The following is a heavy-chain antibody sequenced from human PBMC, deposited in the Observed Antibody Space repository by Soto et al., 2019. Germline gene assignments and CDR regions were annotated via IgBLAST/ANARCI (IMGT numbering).Heavy chain of an antibody. CDR2: IYYSGST. CDR1: GGSISSYY. CDR3: ARVGGYCSGGSCLFHLDY. V-gene: IGHV4-59*01. J-gene: IGHJ4*02. D-gene: IGHD2-15*01. Sequence: PSETLSLTCTVSGGSISSYYWSWIRQPPGKGLEWIGYIYYSGSTNYNPSLKSRVTISVDTSKNQFSLKLSSVTAADTAVYYCARVGGYCSGGSCLFHLDYWGQGTLVTVSS.